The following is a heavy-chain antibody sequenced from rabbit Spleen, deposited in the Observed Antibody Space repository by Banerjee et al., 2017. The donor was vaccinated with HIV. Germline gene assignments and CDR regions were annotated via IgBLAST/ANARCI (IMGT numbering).Heavy chain of an antibody. D-gene: IGHD4-1*01. Sequence: QEQLVESGGDLVKPGASLTLTCIASGVSFSGNSYMCWVRQAPGKGLECIACIYGGVIGSTYYATWAKGRFTISRTSSTTVALQMTSLTAADTATYFCARDLAGVIGWNFSLWGPGTLVTVS. J-gene: IGHJ4*01. CDR1: GVSFSGNSY. CDR3: ARDLAGVIGWNFSL. CDR2: IYGGVIGST. V-gene: IGHV1S45*01.